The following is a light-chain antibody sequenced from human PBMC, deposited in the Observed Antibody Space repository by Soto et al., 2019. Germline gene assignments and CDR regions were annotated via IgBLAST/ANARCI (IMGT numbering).Light chain of an antibody. CDR2: EVS. J-gene: IGLJ3*02. CDR3: CSYAGSSTWV. V-gene: IGLV2-23*02. CDR1: SSDVGSYNL. Sequence: QSVLTQPASVSGSPGQSITISCTGTSSDVGSYNLFSWYQQHPGKAPKLMIYEVSKRPSGVSNRFSGSKSGNTASLTISGLQAEDEADYYCCSYAGSSTWVFGGGTKLTVL.